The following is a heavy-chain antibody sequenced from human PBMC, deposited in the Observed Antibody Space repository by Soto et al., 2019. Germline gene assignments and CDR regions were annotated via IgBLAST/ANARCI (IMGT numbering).Heavy chain of an antibody. CDR1: GGSFSGYY. CDR2: INHSGST. J-gene: IGHJ4*02. CDR3: ARGSKGGLGRPLDY. Sequence: QVQLQQWGAGLLKPSETLSLTCAVYGGSFSGYYWSWILQPPGKGLEWIGEINHSGSTNYNPSLKSRVTISVDTSKNLFSQKPSSVTAADTAVYYCARGSKGGLGRPLDYWGQGTLVTVSS. V-gene: IGHV4-34*01. D-gene: IGHD2-15*01.